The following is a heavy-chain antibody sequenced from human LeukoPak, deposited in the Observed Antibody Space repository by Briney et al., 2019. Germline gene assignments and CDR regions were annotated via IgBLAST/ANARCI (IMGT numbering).Heavy chain of an antibody. D-gene: IGHD6-6*01. CDR3: ARVGSSSSLGFDY. Sequence: GGSLRLSCAASGFNFNTYAMNWVRQAPGKGLEWVAVIWYDGSNKYCADSVKGRFTISRDNSKNTLYLEMSSLRAEDTAVYYCARVGSSSSLGFDYWGQGTLVTVSS. CDR1: GFNFNTYA. CDR2: IWYDGSNK. J-gene: IGHJ4*02. V-gene: IGHV3-33*01.